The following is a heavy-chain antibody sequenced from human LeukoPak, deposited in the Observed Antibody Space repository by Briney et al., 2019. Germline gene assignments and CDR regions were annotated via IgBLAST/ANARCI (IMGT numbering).Heavy chain of an antibody. J-gene: IGHJ4*02. CDR3: ARDHYHKIHSVMVTAPDY. CDR1: GYTFTSYY. D-gene: IGHD2-21*02. Sequence: ASVKVSCKASGYTFTSYYIHWMRQAPGEGLEWMGIINPTGGSTGYAQKFQGRVTMTRDTSTSTVYMELRSLRSEDTAVYYCARDHYHKIHSVMVTAPDYWGQGTLVIVSS. CDR2: INPTGGST. V-gene: IGHV1-46*01.